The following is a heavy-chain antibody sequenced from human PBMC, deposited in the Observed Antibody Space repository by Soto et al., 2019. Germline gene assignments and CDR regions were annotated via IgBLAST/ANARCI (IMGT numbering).Heavy chain of an antibody. D-gene: IGHD5-18*01. J-gene: IGHJ4*02. CDR1: GYTFTSYA. CDR2: INADNGNT. Sequence: QVQLVQSGAEVKKPGASVKVSCKASGYTFTSYAMHWVRQAPGQRLEWMGWINADNGNTKYSQKFQGRVTITRDTSARTAYMELSSLRSEDTAVYYCARDRTAMAHWGQGTLVTVSS. V-gene: IGHV1-3*01. CDR3: ARDRTAMAH.